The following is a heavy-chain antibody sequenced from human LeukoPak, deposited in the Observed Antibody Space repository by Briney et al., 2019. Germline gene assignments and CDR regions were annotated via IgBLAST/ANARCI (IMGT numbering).Heavy chain of an antibody. J-gene: IGHJ5*02. D-gene: IGHD3-3*01. Sequence: GASVKVSFKASGYTFTSYDINWVRQATGQGLEWMGWMNPNSGNTGYAQKFQGRVTMTRNTSISTAYMELSSLRSEDTAVYYCAREAITIFAVVRTQTTYGPHRFDPWGQGTLVTVSS. CDR1: GYTFTSYD. V-gene: IGHV1-8*01. CDR2: MNPNSGNT. CDR3: AREAITIFAVVRTQTTYGPHRFDP.